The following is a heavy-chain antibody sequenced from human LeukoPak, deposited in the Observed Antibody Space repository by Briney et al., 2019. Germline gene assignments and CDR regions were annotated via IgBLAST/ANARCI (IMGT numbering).Heavy chain of an antibody. Sequence: SETLSLTCTVSGGSISSSSYYWGWIRQPPGKGLEWIGSIYYSGSTYYNPSLKSRVTISVDTSKNQFSLKLSSVTAADTAVYYCAREGASSSWYSGWFDPWGQGTLVTVSS. CDR1: GGSISSSSYY. D-gene: IGHD6-13*01. J-gene: IGHJ5*02. CDR2: IYYSGST. V-gene: IGHV4-39*07. CDR3: AREGASSSWYSGWFDP.